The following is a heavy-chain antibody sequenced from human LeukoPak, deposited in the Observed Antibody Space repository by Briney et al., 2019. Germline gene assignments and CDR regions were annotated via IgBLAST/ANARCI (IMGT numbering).Heavy chain of an antibody. CDR3: ARVIRGYSYGDYFYYYMDV. Sequence: GESLRLSCAASGFTFSSYWMHWVRQAPGEGLVWVSRINTDGSNTTYADSVKGRFTISRDNAKNTLYLQMNSLRAEDTAVYYCARVIRGYSYGDYFYYYMDVWGKGTTLTVSS. CDR1: GFTFSSYW. J-gene: IGHJ6*03. D-gene: IGHD5-18*01. V-gene: IGHV3-74*01. CDR2: INTDGSNT.